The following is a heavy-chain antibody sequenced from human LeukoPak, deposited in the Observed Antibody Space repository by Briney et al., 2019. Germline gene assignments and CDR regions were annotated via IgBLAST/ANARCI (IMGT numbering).Heavy chain of an antibody. CDR3: ARGVYGRFDS. CDR1: GFTLDAYE. V-gene: IGHV3-48*03. CDR2: ISGSGRTI. Sequence: PGGSLRLPCAASGFTLDAYEINWVRQAPGKGLEWVSYISGSGRTIYYADSVKGRFTISWDNAKNSVYLQMNRLRAEDTAVYYCARGVYGRFDSWGQGTLVTVSS. D-gene: IGHD2/OR15-2a*01. J-gene: IGHJ5*01.